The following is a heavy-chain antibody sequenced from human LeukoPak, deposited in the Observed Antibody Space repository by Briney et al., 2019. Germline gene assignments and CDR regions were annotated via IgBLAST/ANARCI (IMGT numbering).Heavy chain of an antibody. CDR1: GDSISSGSYY. CDR3: VRGPYGASISKWFDP. CDR2: IHDSGST. Sequence: SSETLSLTCTVSGDSISSGSYYWSWIRQTPGKGLEWIAYIHDSGSTYNNPSLKSRLSISIDTSKNQFSLKLNSVSAADTAVYYCVRGPYGASISKWFDPWGQGTQVIVSP. V-gene: IGHV4-61*01. D-gene: IGHD4/OR15-4a*01. J-gene: IGHJ5*02.